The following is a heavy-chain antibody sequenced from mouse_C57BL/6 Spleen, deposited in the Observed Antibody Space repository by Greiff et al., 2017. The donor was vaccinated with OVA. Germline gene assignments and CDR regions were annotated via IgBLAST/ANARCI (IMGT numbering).Heavy chain of an antibody. V-gene: IGHV5-17*01. CDR1: GFTFSDYG. D-gene: IGHD1-1*01. Sequence: EVKLMESGGGLVKPGGSLKLSCAASGFTFSDYGMHWVRQAPEKGLEWVAYISSGSSTIYYADTVKGRFTISRDNAKNNLFLQMTSLRSEDTAMYYCARSYGSNYFDYWGQGTTLTVSS. J-gene: IGHJ2*01. CDR3: ARSYGSNYFDY. CDR2: ISSGSSTI.